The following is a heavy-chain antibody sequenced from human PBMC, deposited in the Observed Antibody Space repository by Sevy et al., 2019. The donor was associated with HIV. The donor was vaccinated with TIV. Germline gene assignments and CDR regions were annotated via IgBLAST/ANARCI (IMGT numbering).Heavy chain of an antibody. J-gene: IGHJ4*02. CDR1: GFIFSSYE. V-gene: IGHV3-48*03. CDR3: ARDLPPSATTVAHFDY. Sequence: GESLKISCAASGFIFSSYEMSWVRQAPGKGLEWVSHISQSGGTTYYSDSVKGRFTISRDNAKNSLYLQMNSLRAEDTAIYYCARDLPPSATTVAHFDYWGPGTLVTVSS. D-gene: IGHD4-17*01. CDR2: ISQSGGTT.